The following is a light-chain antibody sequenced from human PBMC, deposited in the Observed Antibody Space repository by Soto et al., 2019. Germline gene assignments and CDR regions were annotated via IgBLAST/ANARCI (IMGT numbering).Light chain of an antibody. CDR1: QSVSSY. J-gene: IGKJ2*01. CDR3: QHRSNWPRYT. Sequence: EIVLTQSPATLSLSPGERATLSCRASQSVSSYLAWYQQKPGQAPRLLIYDASNRATGIPPRFSGSGSGTDFTLTISSLEPEDFAVYYCQHRSNWPRYTFGQGTKLEIK. V-gene: IGKV3-11*01. CDR2: DAS.